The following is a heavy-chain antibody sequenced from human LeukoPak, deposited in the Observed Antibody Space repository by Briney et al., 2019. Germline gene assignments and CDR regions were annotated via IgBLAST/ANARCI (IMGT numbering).Heavy chain of an antibody. CDR2: IKQDGSEE. V-gene: IGHV3-7*03. CDR1: GFTFNKYY. Sequence: GGSLRLSCAASGFTFNKYYMHWVRQAPGKGLEWVAKIKQDGSEEYYVDSVKGRFTISRDNAKNSLFLQMNSLRVEDTAIYYCARGGSYPGCWGQGTLVTVSS. CDR3: ARGGSYPGC. J-gene: IGHJ4*02. D-gene: IGHD1-26*01.